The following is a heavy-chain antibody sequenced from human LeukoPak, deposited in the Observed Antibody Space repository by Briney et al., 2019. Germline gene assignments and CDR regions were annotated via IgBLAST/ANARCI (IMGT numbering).Heavy chain of an antibody. V-gene: IGHV1-18*01. Sequence: GSSVKVSCKASGGTFSSYAISWVRQAPGQGLEWMGWISAYNGNTNYAQKLQGRVTMTTDTSTSTAYMELRSLRSDDTAVYYCARPLEDYYYYYMDVWGKGTTVTVSS. CDR2: ISAYNGNT. CDR3: ARPLEDYYYYYMDV. D-gene: IGHD1-1*01. CDR1: GGTFSSYA. J-gene: IGHJ6*03.